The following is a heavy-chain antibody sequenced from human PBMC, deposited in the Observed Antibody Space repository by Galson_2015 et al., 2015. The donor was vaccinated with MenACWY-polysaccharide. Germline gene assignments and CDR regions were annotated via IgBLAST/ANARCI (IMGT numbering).Heavy chain of an antibody. Sequence: QSGAEVKKPGPSVKVSCKASGYSFTSYDINWVRQATGQGLEWMGWMNHKTGDAGFAQKFQGRVTMTRDTSISTAYMELSSLTSEDTAVYYCARVGYSNDFDYWGQGTLVTVSS. CDR3: ARVGYSNDFDY. CDR1: GYSFTSYD. CDR2: MNHKTGDA. D-gene: IGHD5-18*01. J-gene: IGHJ4*02. V-gene: IGHV1-8*01.